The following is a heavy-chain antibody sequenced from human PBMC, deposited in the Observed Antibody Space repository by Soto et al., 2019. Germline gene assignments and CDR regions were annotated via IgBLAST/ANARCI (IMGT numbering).Heavy chain of an antibody. CDR3: AMGVGCSGRNWFDP. V-gene: IGHV4-59*12. CDR1: GSSIIGYY. D-gene: IGHD6-19*01. Sequence: QVQLQESGPGLVKPSETLSLTCTFSGSSIIGYYWTWIRQSPERRLEWIGYIHYSGSANYNPSLNSRLTMSVSRSQSQFSMKLASVSAADTAVYYCAMGVGCSGRNWFDPWGQGTLVTVSS. CDR2: IHYSGSA. J-gene: IGHJ5*02.